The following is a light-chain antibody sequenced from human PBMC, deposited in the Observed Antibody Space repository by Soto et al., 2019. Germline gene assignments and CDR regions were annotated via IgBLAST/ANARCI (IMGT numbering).Light chain of an antibody. CDR3: QQRSNWPPEFT. J-gene: IGKJ3*01. V-gene: IGKV3-11*01. Sequence: DIVLTQSPATLSLSPGERATLSCRASQSVSSYLAWYQQKPGQAPRLLIYDASNRATGIPARFSGSGSVTDFTLTISSLEPEDFAVYYCQQRSNWPPEFTFGPGTKVDIK. CDR2: DAS. CDR1: QSVSSY.